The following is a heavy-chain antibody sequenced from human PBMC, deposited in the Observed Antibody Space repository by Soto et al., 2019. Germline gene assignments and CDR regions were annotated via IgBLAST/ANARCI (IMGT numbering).Heavy chain of an antibody. CDR3: ARTTAVPNTPRSRYFFDY. V-gene: IGHV4-61*01. D-gene: IGHD4-17*01. CDR2: VYYSGTT. CDR1: GGSVSDKTYY. J-gene: IGHJ4*02. Sequence: PSETLSLTCSVSGGSVSDKTYYWSWIRQPPGKRLEWIGYVYYSGTTNYNPSLKSRVTISVDLSKNRFSLRLSSVTTADTALYYCARTTAVPNTPRSRYFFDYWGQGTLVTV.